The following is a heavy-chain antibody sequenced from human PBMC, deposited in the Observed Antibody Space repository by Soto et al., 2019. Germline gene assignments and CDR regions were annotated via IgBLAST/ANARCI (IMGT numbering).Heavy chain of an antibody. J-gene: IGHJ4*02. D-gene: IGHD3-10*01. Sequence: GGSLRLSCAASGFTFSSYSMNWVRQAPGKGLEWVSYISSSSSTIYYADSVKGRFTISRDNAKNSLYLQMNSLRAEDTAVYYCARVPVLLWFGEFHWGQGTLVTVSS. CDR1: GFTFSSYS. CDR2: ISSSSSTI. CDR3: ARVPVLLWFGEFH. V-gene: IGHV3-48*01.